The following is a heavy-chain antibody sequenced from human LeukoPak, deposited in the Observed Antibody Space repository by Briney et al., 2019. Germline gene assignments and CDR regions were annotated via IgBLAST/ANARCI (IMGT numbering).Heavy chain of an antibody. CDR1: GGSISRYY. CDR2: IYTSGST. Sequence: SETLSLTCTVSGGSISRYYWSWIRQPAGKRLEWIGRIYTSGSTNYNPSLKSRVTMSVDTSKNQFSLKLSSVTAADTAVYYCARVSYDFWSGYYRGNWFDPWGQGTLVTVSS. J-gene: IGHJ5*02. V-gene: IGHV4-4*07. D-gene: IGHD3-3*01. CDR3: ARVSYDFWSGYYRGNWFDP.